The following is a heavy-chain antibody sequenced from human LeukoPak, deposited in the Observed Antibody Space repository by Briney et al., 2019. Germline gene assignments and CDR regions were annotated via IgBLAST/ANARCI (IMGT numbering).Heavy chain of an antibody. CDR3: ARVGYSGYDSGFDP. Sequence: GGSLRLSCAASGFTFSSYGMHWVRQAPGKGLEWVAVIWYDGSNKYYADSVKGRFTISRDNSKNTLYLQMNSLRAEDTAVYYCARVGYSGYDSGFDPWGQGTLVTVSS. CDR2: IWYDGSNK. V-gene: IGHV3-33*01. J-gene: IGHJ5*02. D-gene: IGHD5-12*01. CDR1: GFTFSSYG.